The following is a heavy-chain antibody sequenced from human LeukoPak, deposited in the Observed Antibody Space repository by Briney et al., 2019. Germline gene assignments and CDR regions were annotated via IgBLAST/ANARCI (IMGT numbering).Heavy chain of an antibody. V-gene: IGHV3-21*01. CDR1: GLMFNGYS. D-gene: IGHD2-8*01. J-gene: IGHJ4*02. CDR3: AKDGGVYQMPHWLDY. CDR2: ISGGSDYI. Sequence: PGGSLRLSCAASGLMFNGYSMTWVRQAPGKGLEWVSYISGGSDYIFYTDSVKGRFTISRDDPRNTQYLQMNSLRPEDAAVYYCAKDGGVYQMPHWLDYWGQGALVTVSS.